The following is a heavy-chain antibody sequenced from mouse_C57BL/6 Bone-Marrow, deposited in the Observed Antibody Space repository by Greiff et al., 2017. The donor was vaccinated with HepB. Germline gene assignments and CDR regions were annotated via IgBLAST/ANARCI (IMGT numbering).Heavy chain of an antibody. V-gene: IGHV6-6*01. CDR2: IRNKANNHAT. CDR3: TRYSNYFYYFDY. CDR1: GFTFSDAW. D-gene: IGHD2-5*01. Sequence: EVNVVESGGGLVQPGGSMKLSCAASGFTFSDAWMDWVRQSPEKGLEWVAEIRNKANNHATYYAESVKGRFTISRDDSKSSVYLQMNSLRAEDTGIYYCTRYSNYFYYFDYWGQGTTLTVSS. J-gene: IGHJ2*01.